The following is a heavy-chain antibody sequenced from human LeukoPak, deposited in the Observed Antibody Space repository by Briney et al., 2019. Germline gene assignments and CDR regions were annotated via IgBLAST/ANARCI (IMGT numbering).Heavy chain of an antibody. CDR1: GYTFTGYY. CDR3: ARIYYDFWSGYYTNNWFDP. J-gene: IGHJ5*02. CDR2: INPNSGGT. D-gene: IGHD3-3*01. Sequence: ASVKVSCKASGYTFTGYYMHWVRQAPGQGLEWMGWINPNSGGTNYAQKFQGRVTMTRDTSISTAYMELSRLRSDDTAVYYCARIYYDFWSGYYTNNWFDPWGQGTLVTVSS. V-gene: IGHV1-2*02.